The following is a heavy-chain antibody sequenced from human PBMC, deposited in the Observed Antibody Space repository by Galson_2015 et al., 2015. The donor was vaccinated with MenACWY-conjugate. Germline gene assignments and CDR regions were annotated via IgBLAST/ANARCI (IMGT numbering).Heavy chain of an antibody. CDR3: ARERVQSKIVVVPAALFP. V-gene: IGHV3-30*04. J-gene: IGHJ5*02. D-gene: IGHD2-2*01. Sequence: SLRLSCAASGFAFSTSAMHWVRQAPGKGLEWVSFIAFDGSDEHYADSVKGRFTISRDNSKNSLYLQMNSLRAEDTAMYYCARERVQSKIVVVPAALFPWGQGPLVTVSS. CDR1: GFAFSTSA. CDR2: IAFDGSDE.